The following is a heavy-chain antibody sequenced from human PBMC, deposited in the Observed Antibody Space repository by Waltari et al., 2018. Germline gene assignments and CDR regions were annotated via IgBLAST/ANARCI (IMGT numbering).Heavy chain of an antibody. CDR2: ISHPGNT. CDR3: ASRVGGITPLTV. CDR1: RGSFYSYY. Sequence: QVQLQPWGAGLLKPSETLSPTCAAYRGSFYSYYWTRVRQATGKGLQWIGEISHPGNTYYNASLKSRVTMLIDASKNQFSLKLRSVTAADAAIYYCASRVGGITPLTVWGQGTPVTVSS. D-gene: IGHD1-7*01. V-gene: IGHV4-34*01. J-gene: IGHJ4*02.